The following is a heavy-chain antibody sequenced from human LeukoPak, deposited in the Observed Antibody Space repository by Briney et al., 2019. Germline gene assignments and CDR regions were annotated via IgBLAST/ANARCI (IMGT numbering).Heavy chain of an antibody. CDR2: ISSSSSYI. V-gene: IGHV3-21*01. CDR3: ARDSGYDYAFDY. Sequence: GGSLRLSCAASGFTFSSYSMNWVRQAPGKGLEWVSSISSSSSYIYYADSVKGRFTISRDNAKNSLYLQMNSLRAEDTAVYYCARDSGYDYAFDYWGQGTLVTASS. CDR1: GFTFSSYS. D-gene: IGHD5-12*01. J-gene: IGHJ4*02.